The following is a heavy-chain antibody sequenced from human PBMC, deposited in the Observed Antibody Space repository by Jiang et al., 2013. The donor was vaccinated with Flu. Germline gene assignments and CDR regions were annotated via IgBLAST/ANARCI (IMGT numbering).Heavy chain of an antibody. CDR1: GFTFSSYS. V-gene: IGHV3-21*01. D-gene: IGHD6-6*01. J-gene: IGHJ3*02. CDR3: ASSSSSSTSGHNDAFDI. Sequence: VQLLESGGGLVKPGGSLRLSCAASGFTFSSYSMNWVRQAPGKGLEWVSSISSSSSYIYYADSVKGRFTISRDNAKNSLYLQMNSLRAEDTAVYYCASSSSSSTSGHNDAFDIWAKGQWSPSLQ. CDR2: ISSSSSYI.